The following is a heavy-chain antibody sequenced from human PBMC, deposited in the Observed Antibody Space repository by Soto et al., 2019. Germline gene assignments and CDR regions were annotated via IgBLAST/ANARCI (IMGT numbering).Heavy chain of an antibody. V-gene: IGHV1-18*04. J-gene: IGHJ5*02. CDR3: APVLYGSGPSLFFDP. CDR1: GYTFTSYG. D-gene: IGHD3-10*01. CDR2: ISASNGNT. Sequence: ASVKVSCNASGYTFTSYGSSWVRQAPGQGLEWMGCISASNGNTNYAQKLQGRVTITTDTSTSTAYMELRSLRSDDTAVYYCAPVLYGSGPSLFFDPWGQGTLVTVSS.